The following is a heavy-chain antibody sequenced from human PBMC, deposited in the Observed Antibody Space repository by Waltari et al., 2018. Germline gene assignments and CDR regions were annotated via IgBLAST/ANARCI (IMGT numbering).Heavy chain of an antibody. CDR3: ARGEGGANEY. D-gene: IGHD1-26*01. CDR1: GFTFRNYE. Sequence: EVQLVESGGGLVQPGGSLRLFCAASGFTFRNYEMNWVRKAPGKGVEWVSYISSGASIIYYADSVKGRFTISRDNAKNSVYLQMSSLRAEDTAIYYCARGEGGANEYWGQGTLVTVSA. CDR2: ISSGASII. J-gene: IGHJ4*02. V-gene: IGHV3-48*03.